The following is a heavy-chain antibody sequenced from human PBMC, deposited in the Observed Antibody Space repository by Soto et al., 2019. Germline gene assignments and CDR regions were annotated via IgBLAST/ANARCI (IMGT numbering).Heavy chain of an antibody. D-gene: IGHD2-15*01. CDR1: GFAFSSFG. J-gene: IGHJ6*02. CDR3: AKDRYCSGGGCLNYYGMDV. Sequence: PGGSLRLSCAASGFAFSSFGMHWVRQAPGKGLEWAAVISYDGSNKYYADSMKGRFTISRDNSKNTLYLQMNSLRAEDTALYYCAKDRYCSGGGCLNYYGMDVWGQGTTVTVSS. CDR2: ISYDGSNK. V-gene: IGHV3-30*18.